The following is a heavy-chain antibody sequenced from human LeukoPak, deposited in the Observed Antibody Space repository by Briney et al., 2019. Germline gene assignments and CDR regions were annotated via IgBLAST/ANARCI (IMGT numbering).Heavy chain of an antibody. V-gene: IGHV3-66*01. CDR3: ARVPYYDLWSGPGYFDY. Sequence: PGGSLRLSCAASGFTVSDNYMTWVRQAPGKGLEWVSVIYSGANTYYADSVKGRFTISRDNFENTLYLQMNSLRAEDTAVYYCARVPYYDLWSGPGYFDYWGQGTLVTVSA. CDR2: IYSGANT. CDR1: GFTVSDNY. D-gene: IGHD3-3*01. J-gene: IGHJ4*02.